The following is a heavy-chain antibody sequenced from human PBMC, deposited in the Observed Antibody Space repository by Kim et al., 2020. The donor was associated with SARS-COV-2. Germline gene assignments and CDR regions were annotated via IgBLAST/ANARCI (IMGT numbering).Heavy chain of an antibody. J-gene: IGHJ3*02. CDR3: ARHQFVNSSLAFDI. Sequence: ASVKVSCKASAYSFTSYGISWVRQAPGQGLEWMGWISTYNDNTNSAQNLQGRVTMTTDTSTSTAYIELRSLRSDDTAVYYCARHQFVNSSLAFDIWGQGTMVTVSS. V-gene: IGHV1-18*01. D-gene: IGHD6-6*01. CDR2: ISTYNDNT. CDR1: AYSFTSYG.